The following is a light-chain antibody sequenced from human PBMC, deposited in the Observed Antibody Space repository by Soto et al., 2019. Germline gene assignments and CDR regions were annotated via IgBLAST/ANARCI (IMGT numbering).Light chain of an antibody. CDR1: QSLTRW. CDR3: QKGNSLPPFT. Sequence: DFQMTQSPSSVSASVGDRVTITCRATQSLTRWLAWYQQKPGQAPKLLIYAASTLHSGVSSRFSGNGSGTDFTLTINNLQPEDVATYYCQKGNSLPPFTFGPGTRVDI. CDR2: AAS. V-gene: IGKV1D-12*01. J-gene: IGKJ3*01.